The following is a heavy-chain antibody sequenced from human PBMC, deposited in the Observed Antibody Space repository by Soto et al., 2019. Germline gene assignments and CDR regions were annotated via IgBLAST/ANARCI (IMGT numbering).Heavy chain of an antibody. D-gene: IGHD6-6*01. Sequence: GGPLRPSGAAPGFTFRTAWMSWVRQAPGKGLEGVGRIKSKTHGGTTDYAATVKGRFTISRDDSKNTLYLQRNSLKTEDTAVYYCTTEGAEYSSSYPPTYDYYGMDVWGQETTVTSP. CDR2: IKSKTHGGTT. CDR3: TTEGAEYSSSYPPTYDYYGMDV. V-gene: IGHV3-15*01. CDR1: GFTFRTAW. J-gene: IGHJ6*02.